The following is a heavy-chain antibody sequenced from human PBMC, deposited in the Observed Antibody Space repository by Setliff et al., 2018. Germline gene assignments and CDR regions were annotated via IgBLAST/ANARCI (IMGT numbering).Heavy chain of an antibody. Sequence: GGSLRLSCAASGFTFSTYSMSWVRQAPGKGLEWVSAISGDSEYIYYRDSVKGRFTISRANSKNTLYLQMNNLRVEDTARYYCIRDTSGRDAFDIWGQGTMVTVSS. CDR2: ISGDSEYI. CDR1: GFTFSTYS. D-gene: IGHD6-19*01. J-gene: IGHJ3*02. CDR3: IRDTSGRDAFDI. V-gene: IGHV3-23*01.